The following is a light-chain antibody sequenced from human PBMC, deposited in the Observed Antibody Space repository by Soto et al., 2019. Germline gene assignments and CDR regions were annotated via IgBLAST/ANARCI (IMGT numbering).Light chain of an antibody. Sequence: ESVLTQSPATLSLSPGERATLSCRASQSVNTYVAWHQQKPGQAPRLLIYDASNRAAGIPARFSGSGSGTDFTLTISSVEPEDSAVYYCQQRNNWPPGFTFGPGTKVHIK. J-gene: IGKJ3*01. CDR3: QQRNNWPPGFT. CDR2: DAS. CDR1: QSVNTY. V-gene: IGKV3-11*01.